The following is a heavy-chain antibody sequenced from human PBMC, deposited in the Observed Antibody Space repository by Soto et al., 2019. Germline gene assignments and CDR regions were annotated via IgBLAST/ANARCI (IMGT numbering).Heavy chain of an antibody. CDR2: FDPEDGET. J-gene: IGHJ4*01. V-gene: IGHV1-24*01. CDR1: GYTLTELS. D-gene: IGHD4-17*01. Sequence: ASVKVSCKVSGYTLTELSMHWVRQAPGKGLEWMGGFDPEDGETIYAQKFQGRVTMTEDTSTDTAYMELSSLRSEDTAVYYCATAPWSDGDYFWLDYWGQGTLVTVSS. CDR3: ATAPWSDGDYFWLDY.